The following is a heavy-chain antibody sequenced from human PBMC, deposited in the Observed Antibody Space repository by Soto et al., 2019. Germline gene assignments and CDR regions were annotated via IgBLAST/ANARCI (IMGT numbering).Heavy chain of an antibody. D-gene: IGHD3-16*02. CDR2: ISGSGGST. CDR3: AKGGVPVIVHFDY. Sequence: GWSLRLSCAASGLTFSSYAMSWVRQATGKGLEWVSAISGSGGSTYYADSVKGRFTISRDNSKNTLYLQMNSLRAEDTAVYYCAKGGVPVIVHFDYWGQGTLVTVSS. J-gene: IGHJ4*02. V-gene: IGHV3-23*01. CDR1: GLTFSSYA.